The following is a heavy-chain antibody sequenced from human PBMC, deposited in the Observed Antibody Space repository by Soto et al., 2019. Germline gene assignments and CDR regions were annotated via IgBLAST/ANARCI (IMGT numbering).Heavy chain of an antibody. CDR3: ARDGGYYGSGSSYYYYGMDV. CDR1: GYTFTSYG. J-gene: IGHJ6*02. V-gene: IGHV1-18*01. CDR2: ISAYNGNT. D-gene: IGHD3-10*01. Sequence: ASVKVSCKASGYTFTSYGISWVRQAPGQGLEWMGWISAYNGNTNYAQKLQGRVTMTTDTSTSTAYMELRSLRSDDTAVYYCARDGGYYGSGSSYYYYGMDVWGQGTTVTVYS.